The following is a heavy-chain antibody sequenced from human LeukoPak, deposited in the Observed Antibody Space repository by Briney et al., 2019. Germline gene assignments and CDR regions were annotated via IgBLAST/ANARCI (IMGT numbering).Heavy chain of an antibody. CDR1: GGSISSISYY. V-gene: IGHV4-39*01. Sequence: ASETLSLTCTISGGSISSISYYWGWIRQPPGKGLEWIGSIYYTGSTYYNPSLKSRVTVSVDTSKNQFSLNLRSVTAADTAVYNCARRFSGSSELDYWGQGTLVTVSS. J-gene: IGHJ4*02. D-gene: IGHD1-26*01. CDR2: IYYTGST. CDR3: ARRFSGSSELDY.